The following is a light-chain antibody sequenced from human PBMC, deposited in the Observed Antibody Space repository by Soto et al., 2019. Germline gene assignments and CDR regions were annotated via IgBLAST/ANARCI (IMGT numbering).Light chain of an antibody. CDR1: QSISSY. CDR3: QQSYSSPGT. V-gene: IGKV1-39*01. CDR2: AAS. Sequence: DIQMTQSPSSLSASVGDRVTITCRASQSISSYLNWYQQNPGRAPKLLIYAASSLQSGVPSRFSGSGSGTDFTLTISSLQPEDFATYFCQQSYSSPGTFGQGTKVEL. J-gene: IGKJ1*01.